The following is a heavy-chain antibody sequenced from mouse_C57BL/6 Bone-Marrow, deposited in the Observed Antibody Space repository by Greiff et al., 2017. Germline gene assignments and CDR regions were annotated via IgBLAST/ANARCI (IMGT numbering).Heavy chain of an antibody. CDR3: ARDTTTVVANFDY. J-gene: IGHJ2*01. D-gene: IGHD1-1*01. Sequence: QVQLQQPGAELVKPGASVKLSCKASGYTFTSYWMQWVKQRPGQGLEWIGEIDPSDSYTNYNQKFKGKATLTVDTSSSTAYMQLSSLTSEHSAVYYCARDTTTVVANFDYWGQGTTLTVSS. V-gene: IGHV1-50*01. CDR2: IDPSDSYT. CDR1: GYTFTSYW.